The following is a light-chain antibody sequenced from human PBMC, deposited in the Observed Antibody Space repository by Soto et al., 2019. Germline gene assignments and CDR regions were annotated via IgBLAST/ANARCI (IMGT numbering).Light chain of an antibody. CDR3: SSYTSRSTLV. CDR1: SSDVGGYNY. CDR2: EVT. Sequence: QSALTQPASVSWSPGQSITISCTVTSSDVGGYNYVSWYQQHPGKAPKLMIYEVTNRPSGVSNRFSGSKSGNTASLTISGLQAEDEADYYCSSYTSRSTLVFGTGTKVTVL. V-gene: IGLV2-14*01. J-gene: IGLJ1*01.